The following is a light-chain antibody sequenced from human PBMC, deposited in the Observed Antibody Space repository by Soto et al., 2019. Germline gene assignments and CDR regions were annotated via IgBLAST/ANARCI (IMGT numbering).Light chain of an antibody. J-gene: IGKJ4*01. Sequence: EIVMTQSPATLSVSPGERATLSCRASQSISSKLAWYQQKPGQAPRLLIYGASTRATGIPVRFSGSGSGTEFTLTITSLQSEDFAVYYCQQCRNWPLTFGGGTKVEIK. V-gene: IGKV3-15*01. CDR3: QQCRNWPLT. CDR1: QSISSK. CDR2: GAS.